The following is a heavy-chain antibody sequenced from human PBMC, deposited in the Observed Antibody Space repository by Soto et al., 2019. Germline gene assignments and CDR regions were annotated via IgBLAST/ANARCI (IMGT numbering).Heavy chain of an antibody. CDR2: IFYSGST. D-gene: IGHD2-2*01. CDR3: ALQDIVLETEARYNWVDP. V-gene: IGHV4-39*01. CDR1: GGSISSSSYY. J-gene: IGHJ5*02. Sequence: PSETLSLTCTVSGGSISSSSYYWGWIRQPPGKGLEWIGSIFYSGSTYYNPSLKSRVTISVDTSNNQFSLKLRSVTAADTAVYYCALQDIVLETEARYNWVDPWGRGTLVTVSS.